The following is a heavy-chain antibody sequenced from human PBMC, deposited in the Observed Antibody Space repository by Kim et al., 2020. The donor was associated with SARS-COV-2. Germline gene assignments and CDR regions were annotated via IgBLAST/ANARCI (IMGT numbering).Heavy chain of an antibody. Sequence: ASVKVSCKASGYTFISYGITWVRQAPGQGLEWMGWISVYNGNTNYAQNVQGRATMTTDTSTSTAYMELRSLRSDDTAVYYCARVMNTSPYRYYFMDVWGKGTPVTVSS. CDR3: ARVMNTSPYRYYFMDV. J-gene: IGHJ6*03. CDR2: ISVYNGNT. D-gene: IGHD2-2*01. V-gene: IGHV1-18*01. CDR1: GYTFISYG.